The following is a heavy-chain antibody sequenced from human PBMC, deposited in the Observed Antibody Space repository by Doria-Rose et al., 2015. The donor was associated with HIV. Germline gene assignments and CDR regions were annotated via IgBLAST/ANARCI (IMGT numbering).Heavy chain of an antibody. D-gene: IGHD6-13*01. CDR1: GVSLSSPGMG. J-gene: IGHJ4*02. CDR3: ARIKSSRWYHKYYFDF. Sequence: SGPVLVKPTETLTLTCTVSGVSLSSPGMGVSWIRQPPGKALEWLANIVSDDDRSYNASLKSRLTISRGTSKVQVVLTVTDMDPVDTATYYCARIKSSRWYHKYYFDFWGQGTLVIVSA. V-gene: IGHV2-26*01. CDR2: IVSDDDR.